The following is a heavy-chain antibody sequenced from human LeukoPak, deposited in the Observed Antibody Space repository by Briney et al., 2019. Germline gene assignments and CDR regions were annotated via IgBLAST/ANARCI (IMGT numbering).Heavy chain of an antibody. D-gene: IGHD4-23*01. CDR3: ARGPAVTNWFDS. CDR2: IIPIFGTA. J-gene: IGHJ5*01. CDR1: GGTLSSYA. Sequence: ASVKVSCKASGGTLSSYAISWVRQAPGQGLEWMGGIIPIFGTANYAQKFQGRVTITADESTSTAYMELSSLRSEDTAVYYCARGPAVTNWFDSWGQGTLVTVSS. V-gene: IGHV1-69*13.